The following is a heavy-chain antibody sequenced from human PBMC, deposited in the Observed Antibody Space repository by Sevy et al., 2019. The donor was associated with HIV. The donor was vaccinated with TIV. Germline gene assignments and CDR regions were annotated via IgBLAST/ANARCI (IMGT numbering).Heavy chain of an antibody. CDR3: ARAQQITMLVVIGGLYFDF. J-gene: IGHJ4*02. V-gene: IGHV3-7*01. CDR1: GFTFSSNW. CDR2: VKQDMSEK. Sequence: GGSLRLSCATSGFTFSSNWMTWVRQAPGKGLEWVANVKQDMSEKYYADSVKGRFTISRDNAKNSLYLEMNSLRAEDXAVYYCARAQQITMLVVIGGLYFDFWGQRTLVTVSS. D-gene: IGHD3-22*01.